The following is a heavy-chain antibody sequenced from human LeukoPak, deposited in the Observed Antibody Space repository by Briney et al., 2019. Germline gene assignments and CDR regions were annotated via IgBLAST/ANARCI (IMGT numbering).Heavy chain of an antibody. CDR2: IIPILGIA. CDR1: GGTFSSYA. J-gene: IGHJ4*02. D-gene: IGHD6-19*01. V-gene: IGHV1-69*04. Sequence: EASVKVSCKASGGTFSSYAISWVRQAPGQGLEWMGRIIPILGIANYAQKFQGRVTITADKSTSTAYMELSSLRSEDTAVYYCARDIAVAGEVGYYFDYWGQGTLVTVSS. CDR3: ARDIAVAGEVGYYFDY.